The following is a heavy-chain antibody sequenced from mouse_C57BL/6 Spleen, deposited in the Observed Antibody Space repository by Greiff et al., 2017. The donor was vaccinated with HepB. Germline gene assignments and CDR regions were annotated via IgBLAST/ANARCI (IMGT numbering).Heavy chain of an antibody. CDR3: ARDGKRAMDY. CDR1: GFTFSDYY. CDR2: INYDGSST. J-gene: IGHJ4*01. Sequence: EVQRVESEGGLVQPGSSMKLSCTASGFTFSDYYMAWVRQVPEKGLEWVANINYDGSSTYYLDSLKSRFIISRDNAKNILYLQMSSLKSEDTATYYCARDGKRAMDYWGQGTSVTVSS. D-gene: IGHD2-1*01. V-gene: IGHV5-16*01.